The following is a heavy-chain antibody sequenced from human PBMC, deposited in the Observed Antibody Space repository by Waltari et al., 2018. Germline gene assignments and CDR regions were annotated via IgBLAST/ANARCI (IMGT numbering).Heavy chain of an antibody. CDR2: IKQDGSEK. J-gene: IGHJ4*02. CDR3: ARQGIPLGKRGLYYFDY. CDR1: GFTFRSYW. V-gene: IGHV3-7*03. D-gene: IGHD1-26*01. Sequence: EVQLVESGGGLVQPGGSLRLSCAASGFTFRSYWMSWVRQAPGKGLEWVANIKQDGSEKYYVDSVKGRFTISRDNAKNSLYLQMNSLRAEDTAVYYCARQGIPLGKRGLYYFDYWGQGTLVTVSS.